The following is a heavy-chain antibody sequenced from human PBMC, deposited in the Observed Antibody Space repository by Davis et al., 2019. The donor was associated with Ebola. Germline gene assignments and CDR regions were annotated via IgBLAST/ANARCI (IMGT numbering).Heavy chain of an antibody. CDR3: AKESQWLDFFAY. D-gene: IGHD6-19*01. V-gene: IGHV3-23*01. CDR2: ISGSGATT. J-gene: IGHJ4*02. Sequence: GGSLNPSCPPPGFTFTSIPIRWARQPPGKGLEWVSGISGSGATTNYADSVKGRFAISRDNSKNTVYLQMNGLRAEDTAVYYCAKESQWLDFFAYWGQGTLVTVSS. CDR1: GFTFTSIP.